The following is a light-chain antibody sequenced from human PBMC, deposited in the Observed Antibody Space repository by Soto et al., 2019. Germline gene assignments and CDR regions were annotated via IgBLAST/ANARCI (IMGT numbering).Light chain of an antibody. V-gene: IGKV1-12*02. Sequence: DVQLTQSPSFMSLSAGDRVTITCRASQGISSWLAWYQQKPGKAPKLLIYAASSLQSGVPSTFSGSGSGTDFALTISSLQPEDFATYYCQQANSFPFTFGQGTRLEI. J-gene: IGKJ5*01. CDR2: AAS. CDR3: QQANSFPFT. CDR1: QGISSW.